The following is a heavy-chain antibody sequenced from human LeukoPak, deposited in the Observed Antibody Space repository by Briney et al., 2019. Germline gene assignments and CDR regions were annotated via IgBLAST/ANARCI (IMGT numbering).Heavy chain of an antibody. CDR2: IYYSGST. D-gene: IGHD5-18*01. V-gene: IGHV4-39*07. CDR3: ARAKGTGLRGYSYGYYFDY. J-gene: IGHJ4*02. Sequence: SETLSLTCTVSGGSISTYYWGWIRQPPGKGLEWIGSIYYSGSTYYNPSLESRVTMSVDTSKNQFSLKLSSVAAADTAMYYCARAKGTGLRGYSYGYYFDYWGQGTLVTVSS. CDR1: GGSISTYY.